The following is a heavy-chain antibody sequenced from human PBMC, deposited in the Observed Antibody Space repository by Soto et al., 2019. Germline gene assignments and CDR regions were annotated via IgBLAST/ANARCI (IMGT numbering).Heavy chain of an antibody. CDR3: ARVYDSSGYYSKYFDY. CDR1: GGSISSGDYY. Sequence: TLSLTXTVSGGSISSGDYYWSWIRQPPGKGLEWIGYIYYSGSTYYNPSLKSRVTISVDTSKNQFSLKLSSVTAADTAVYYCARVYDSSGYYSKYFDYWGQGTLVTVSS. D-gene: IGHD3-22*01. V-gene: IGHV4-30-4*01. CDR2: IYYSGST. J-gene: IGHJ4*02.